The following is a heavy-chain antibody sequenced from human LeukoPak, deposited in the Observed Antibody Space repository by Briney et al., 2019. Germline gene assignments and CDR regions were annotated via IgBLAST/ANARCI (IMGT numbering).Heavy chain of an antibody. J-gene: IGHJ4*02. CDR2: IKQDGSEK. V-gene: IGHV3-7*01. CDR1: GFTFPSSW. CDR3: AKDGRDYYGSGSYPD. D-gene: IGHD3-10*01. Sequence: GGSLRLSCAASGFTFPSSWMSCVRQAPGRGLEWVANIKQDGSEKYYVDSVKGRFTISRDNANNSLYLQMNSLRAEDTAVYYCAKDGRDYYGSGSYPDWGQGTLVTVSS.